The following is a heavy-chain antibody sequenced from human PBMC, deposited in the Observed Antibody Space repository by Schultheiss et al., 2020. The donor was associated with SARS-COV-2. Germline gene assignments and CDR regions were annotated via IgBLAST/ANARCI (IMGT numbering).Heavy chain of an antibody. CDR3: TLYCSSTSCIYNWFDP. V-gene: IGHV3-49*04. CDR1: GFTFSSYS. CDR2: IRSKAYGGTT. Sequence: GESLKISCAASGFTFSSYSMNWVRQAPGKGLEWVGFIRSKAYGGTTEYAASVKGRFTISRDDSKSIAYLQMNSLKTEDTAVYYCTLYCSSTSCIYNWFDPWGQGTLVTVSS. D-gene: IGHD2-2*01. J-gene: IGHJ5*02.